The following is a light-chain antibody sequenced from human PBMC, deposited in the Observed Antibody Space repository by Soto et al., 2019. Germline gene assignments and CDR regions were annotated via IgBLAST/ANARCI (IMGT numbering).Light chain of an antibody. CDR1: SSDVGSFNF. J-gene: IGLJ2*01. CDR2: EVS. CDR3: LSWTTRRALV. V-gene: IGLV2-14*01. Sequence: QSALTQPASVSGAPGQSIAISCTGTSSDVGSFNFVSWYQQHPGKVPKLIIYEVSNRPSGVSSRFSGSKSGDTASLIISGLQAEYEADYYCLSWTTRRALVFGGGTKLTVL.